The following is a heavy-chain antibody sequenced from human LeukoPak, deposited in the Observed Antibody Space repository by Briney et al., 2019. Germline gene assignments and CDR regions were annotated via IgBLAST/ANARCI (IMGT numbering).Heavy chain of an antibody. Sequence: GGSLRLSCAASGFTFSSYAMSWVRQAPGKGLEWVPAISGSGGSTYYADSVKGRFTISRDNSKNTLYLQMNSLRAEDTAVYYCAKASSSWYNYLDYWGQGTLVTVSS. D-gene: IGHD6-13*01. CDR2: ISGSGGST. J-gene: IGHJ4*02. CDR1: GFTFSSYA. CDR3: AKASSSWYNYLDY. V-gene: IGHV3-23*01.